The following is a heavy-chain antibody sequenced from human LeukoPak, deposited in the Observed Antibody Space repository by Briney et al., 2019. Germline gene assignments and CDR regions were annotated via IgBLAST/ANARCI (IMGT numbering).Heavy chain of an antibody. V-gene: IGHV1-69*13. CDR2: IIPIFGTA. Sequence: GASVKVSCKASGGTFSSYAISWVRQAPGQGLEWMGGIIPIFGTANYAQKLQGRVTITADESTSTAYMELSSLRSEDTAVYYCARADPLEWFGPVYYYYMDVWGKGTTVTVSS. D-gene: IGHD3-3*01. CDR3: ARADPLEWFGPVYYYYMDV. CDR1: GGTFSSYA. J-gene: IGHJ6*03.